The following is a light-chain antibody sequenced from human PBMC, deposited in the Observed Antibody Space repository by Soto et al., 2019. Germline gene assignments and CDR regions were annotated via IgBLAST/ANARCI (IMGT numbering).Light chain of an antibody. J-gene: IGLJ1*01. V-gene: IGLV2-14*01. CDR1: SSDVGGYNY. CDR2: EVS. CDR3: SSYTSSSTYV. Sequence: QAVVTQPASVSGSPGQSITISCTGTSSDVGGYNYVSWYQQHPGKAPKVIISEVSDRPSGVSNRISGSKSGNTASLTNSGLQAEDEADYYCSSYTSSSTYVFGTGTKLTVL.